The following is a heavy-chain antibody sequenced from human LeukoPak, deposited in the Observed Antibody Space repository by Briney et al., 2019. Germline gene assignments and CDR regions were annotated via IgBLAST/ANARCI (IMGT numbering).Heavy chain of an antibody. CDR2: IIPIFGTA. CDR1: GGTFSSYA. J-gene: IGHJ2*01. D-gene: IGHD3-22*01. Sequence: SVKVSCKASGGTFSSYAISWVRQAPGQGLEWMGRIIPIFGTANYAQKFQGRVTITTDESTSTAYMELSSLRSEDTAVYYCARDRYYYDSSGYDYWYFDLWGRGTLVTVSS. V-gene: IGHV1-69*05. CDR3: ARDRYYYDSSGYDYWYFDL.